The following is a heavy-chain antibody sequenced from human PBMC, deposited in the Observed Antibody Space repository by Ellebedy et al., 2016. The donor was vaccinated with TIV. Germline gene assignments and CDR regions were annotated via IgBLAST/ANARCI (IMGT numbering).Heavy chain of an antibody. CDR2: ISSSSSYT. CDR1: GFTFSDYY. V-gene: IGHV3-11*06. D-gene: IGHD3-10*01. Sequence: PGGSLRLSCAASGFTFSDYYMSWIRQAPGKGLEWVSYISSSSSYTNYADSVKGRFTISRDNAKNSLYLQMNSLRAEDTAVYYCARGLRHGSGRTNWFDPWGQGTLVTVSS. J-gene: IGHJ5*02. CDR3: ARGLRHGSGRTNWFDP.